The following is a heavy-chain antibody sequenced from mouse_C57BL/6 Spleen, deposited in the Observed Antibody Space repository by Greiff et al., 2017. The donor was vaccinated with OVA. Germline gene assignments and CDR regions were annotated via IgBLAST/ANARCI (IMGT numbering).Heavy chain of an antibody. CDR3: ARPHYGSRSWFAY. CDR1: GYTFTDYN. D-gene: IGHD1-1*01. J-gene: IGHJ3*01. Sequence: VQLQQSGPELVKPGASVKIPCKASGYTFTDYNMDWVKQSHGKSLEWIGDINPNNGGTIYNQKFKGKATLTVDKSSSTAYMELRSLTSEDTAVYYCARPHYGSRSWFAYWGQGTLVTVSA. V-gene: IGHV1-18*01. CDR2: INPNNGGT.